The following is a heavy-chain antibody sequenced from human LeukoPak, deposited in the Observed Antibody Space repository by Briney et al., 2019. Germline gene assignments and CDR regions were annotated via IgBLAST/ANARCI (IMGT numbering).Heavy chain of an antibody. J-gene: IGHJ1*01. CDR2: INPNSGGT. CDR3: ARALYYDSSGYYSSSYYYFQH. Sequence: ASVKVSCKASGYTFTSYYLHWVRQAPGQGLEWVGWINPNSGGTKCAQKFQGRVTMTRDTSISTAYMEPSRLRSDDTAEYYCARALYYDSSGYYSSSYYYFQHWGQGTLVTVSS. CDR1: GYTFTSYY. D-gene: IGHD3-22*01. V-gene: IGHV1-2*02.